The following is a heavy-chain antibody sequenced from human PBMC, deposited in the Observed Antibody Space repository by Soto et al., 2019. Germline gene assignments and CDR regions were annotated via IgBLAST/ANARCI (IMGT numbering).Heavy chain of an antibody. J-gene: IGHJ4*02. CDR3: ARGIREEYYDFWSGYYLEDY. Sequence: ASVNVSCKASGYTFTSYGISWVRQAPGQGLEWMGWISAYNGNTNYAQKLQGRVTMTTDTSTSTAYMELRSLRSDDTAVYYCARGIREEYYDFWSGYYLEDYWGQGTLVTVSS. CDR2: ISAYNGNT. V-gene: IGHV1-18*01. D-gene: IGHD3-3*01. CDR1: GYTFTSYG.